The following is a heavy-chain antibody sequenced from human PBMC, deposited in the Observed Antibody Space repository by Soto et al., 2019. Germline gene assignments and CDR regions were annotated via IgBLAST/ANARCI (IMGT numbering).Heavy chain of an antibody. CDR1: GFTFSSYG. CDR2: IWYDGSNK. V-gene: IGHV3-33*01. CDR3: ARDPGHDYGDYFAY. D-gene: IGHD4-17*01. J-gene: IGHJ4*02. Sequence: QVQLVESGGGVVQPGRSLRLSCAASGFTFSSYGMHWVRQAPGKGLEWVAVIWYDGSNKYYADSVKGRFTISRDNSKNTLYLQMNSLRAEDTAVYYCARDPGHDYGDYFAYWGQGTLVTVSS.